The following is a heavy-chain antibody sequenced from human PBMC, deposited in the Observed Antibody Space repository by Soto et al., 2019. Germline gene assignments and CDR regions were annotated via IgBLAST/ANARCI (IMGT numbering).Heavy chain of an antibody. CDR2: IYPGDSDT. CDR3: ARLRSCSGGSCFGEY. J-gene: IGHJ4*02. CDR1: GYSFNTYW. D-gene: IGHD2-15*01. V-gene: IGHV5-51*01. Sequence: GASLKISCKGSGYSFNTYWIGWVRQMPGKGLEWMGIIYPGDSDTRYSPSFQGEVTISVDKSITTAYLQWASLKASDTAMYYCARLRSCSGGSCFGEYWGQGTLVTVSS.